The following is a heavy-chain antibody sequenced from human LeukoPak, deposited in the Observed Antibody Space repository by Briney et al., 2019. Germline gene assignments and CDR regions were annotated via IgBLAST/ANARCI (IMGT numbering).Heavy chain of an antibody. CDR1: GFTFSSYA. V-gene: IGHV3-23*01. Sequence: PGGSLRLSCAASGFTFSSYAMSWVRQAPGKGLEWVSAISGSGGSTYYADPVKGRFTISRDNSKNTLYLQMNSLRAEDTAVYYCAKVTTMDYYDSSGYYYVGGFDYWGQGTLVTVSS. D-gene: IGHD3-22*01. J-gene: IGHJ4*02. CDR2: ISGSGGST. CDR3: AKVTTMDYYDSSGYYYVGGFDY.